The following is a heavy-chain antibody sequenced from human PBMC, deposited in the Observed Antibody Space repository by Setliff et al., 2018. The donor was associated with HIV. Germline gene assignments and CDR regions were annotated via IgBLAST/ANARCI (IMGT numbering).Heavy chain of an antibody. D-gene: IGHD4-17*01. V-gene: IGHV3-33*05. J-gene: IGHJ6*02. CDR3: ARDFGYGGNRILNYYGMDV. Sequence: LRLSCAASGFTFGTYGMHWVRQAPGKGLEWVAFIEGDGSNKYYVDSLKGRFTISGDNAKNSLFLQMNSLRAEDTAVYYCARDFGYGGNRILNYYGMDVWGQGTTVTVSS. CDR1: GFTFGTYG. CDR2: IEGDGSNK.